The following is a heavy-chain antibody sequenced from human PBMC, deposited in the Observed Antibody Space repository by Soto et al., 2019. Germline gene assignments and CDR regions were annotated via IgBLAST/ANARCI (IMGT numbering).Heavy chain of an antibody. CDR2: IYYSGST. J-gene: IGHJ6*02. Sequence: SETLSLTCTVSGGSISSDNYYCSWIRQHPGRGLEWIGYIYYSGSTHYNPSLKSRVTISVDTSKNQFSLKVSSMTAADTAVYYCARDHDYYGLDVWGQGTTVTVSS. V-gene: IGHV4-31*03. CDR1: GGSISSDNYY. CDR3: ARDHDYYGLDV.